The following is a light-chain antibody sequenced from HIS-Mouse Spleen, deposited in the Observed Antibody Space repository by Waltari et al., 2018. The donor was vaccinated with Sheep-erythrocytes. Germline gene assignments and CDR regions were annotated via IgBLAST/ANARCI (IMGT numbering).Light chain of an antibody. CDR3: SSYTSSSTPVV. CDR1: SSDVGGYNY. CDR2: EVS. V-gene: IGLV2-14*01. J-gene: IGLJ2*01. Sequence: QSALTQPASVSGSPGQSITISCTGTSSDVGGYNYVSWYQQPPGKAPKLMIYEVSNRPSGVSNRFSGSKSGNPASLTISGLQAEDEADYYCSSYTSSSTPVVFGGGTKLTVL.